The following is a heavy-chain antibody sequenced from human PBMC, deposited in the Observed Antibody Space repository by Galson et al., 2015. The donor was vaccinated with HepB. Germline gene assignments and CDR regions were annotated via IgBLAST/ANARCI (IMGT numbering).Heavy chain of an antibody. CDR2: IDPRDSYT. CDR1: GSDFTTYW. J-gene: IGHJ4*02. V-gene: IGHV5-10-1*01. D-gene: IGHD6-19*01. Sequence: QSGAEVKKPGESLRISCKASGSDFTTYWISWVRQMPGKGLEWMGRIDPRDSYTNYSPSIQGHVTISVDKSLSTAYLQWGSLKASDTAMYFCAKHVLPYTSGWYGYFDYWGQGTLVTVSS. CDR3: AKHVLPYTSGWYGYFDY.